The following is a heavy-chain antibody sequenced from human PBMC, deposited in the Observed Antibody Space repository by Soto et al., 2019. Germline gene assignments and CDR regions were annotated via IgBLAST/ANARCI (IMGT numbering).Heavy chain of an antibody. CDR1: GFSLNTSGVG. V-gene: IGHV2-5*02. J-gene: IGHJ4*02. CDR3: AHRPYGDYPIDY. CDR2: IYWDDDK. Sequence: QITLKESGPTLVKPTQTLTLTCTFSGFSLNTSGVGVGWIRQPPGKALEWLALIYWDDDKRYSPSLKSRLTIHNDTSKNQVVLTMTNMDPVDTGTYYGAHRPYGDYPIDYRGQGTLVTVSS. D-gene: IGHD4-17*01.